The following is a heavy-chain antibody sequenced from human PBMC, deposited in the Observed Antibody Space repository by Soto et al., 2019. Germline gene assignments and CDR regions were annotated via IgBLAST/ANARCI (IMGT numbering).Heavy chain of an antibody. J-gene: IGHJ6*02. Sequence: QVQLVESGGGLVQPGRSLRLSCAASGFTFSSYGMHWVRQAPGKGLEWVAVISYDGSNKYYADSVKGRFTISRDNSKNTLYLQMNSLRAEDTAVYYCAKDRSSGGGMDVWGQGTTVTVSS. CDR3: AKDRSSGGGMDV. CDR2: ISYDGSNK. V-gene: IGHV3-30*18. D-gene: IGHD3-10*01. CDR1: GFTFSSYG.